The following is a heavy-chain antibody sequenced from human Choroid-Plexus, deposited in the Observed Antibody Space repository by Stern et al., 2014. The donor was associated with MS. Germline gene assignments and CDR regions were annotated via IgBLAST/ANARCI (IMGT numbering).Heavy chain of an antibody. CDR1: GFTFGSWA. CDR3: AKDRQYLTYFFDH. Sequence: VQLVESGGGVVQPGRPLRLSCVASGFTFGSWAMHWVRQAPGKGLEWVAGVSYDGSNKYYADSVKGRFTISRENSQNTLYMQMSSRRPEDTAVYYCAKDRQYLTYFFDHWGQGSLVTVSS. CDR2: VSYDGSNK. J-gene: IGHJ5*02. V-gene: IGHV3-30*18. D-gene: IGHD2/OR15-2a*01.